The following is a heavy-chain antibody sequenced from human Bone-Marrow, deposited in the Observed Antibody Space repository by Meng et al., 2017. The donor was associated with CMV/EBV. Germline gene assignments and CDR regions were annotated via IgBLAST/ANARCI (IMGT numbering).Heavy chain of an antibody. CDR3: ARDSGSSSWPNFQH. CDR2: IYSGGST. J-gene: IGHJ1*01. V-gene: IGHV3-53*01. D-gene: IGHD6-13*01. CDR1: GFTVSSNY. Sequence: LSLTCAASGFTVSSNYMSWVRQAPGKGLEWVSVIYSGGSTYYADSVKGRFTISRDNSKNTLYLQMNSLRAEDTAVYYCARDSGSSSWPNFQHWGQGTLVTVSS.